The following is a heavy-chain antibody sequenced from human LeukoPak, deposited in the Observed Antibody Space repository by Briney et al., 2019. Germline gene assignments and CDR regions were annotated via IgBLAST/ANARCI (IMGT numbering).Heavy chain of an antibody. J-gene: IGHJ3*02. CDR1: GGTFSSYA. CDR3: AKCSGGSSYRLYVGAFDI. V-gene: IGHV1-69*05. Sequence: VASVKVSYKASGGTFSSYAISWVRQAPGQGLEWMGGIIPIFGTANYAQKFQGRVTITTDESTSTAYMELSSLRSEDTAVYYCAKCSGGSSYRLYVGAFDIWGQGTMVTVSS. D-gene: IGHD2-15*01. CDR2: IIPIFGTA.